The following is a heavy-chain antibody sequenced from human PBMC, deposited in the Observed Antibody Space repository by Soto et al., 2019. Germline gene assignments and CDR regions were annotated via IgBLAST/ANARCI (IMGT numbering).Heavy chain of an antibody. CDR2: IYSGGST. Sequence: EVQLVESGGGLVQPGGSLRLSCAASGFTVSSNYMSWVRQAPGKGLEWVSVIYSGGSTYYADSVKGSCTISRDNSKNKLYLQMNSLRAEDTAVYYCARATDYGDYVVAFDIWGQGTMVTVSS. CDR1: GFTVSSNY. V-gene: IGHV3-66*01. D-gene: IGHD4-17*01. J-gene: IGHJ3*02. CDR3: ARATDYGDYVVAFDI.